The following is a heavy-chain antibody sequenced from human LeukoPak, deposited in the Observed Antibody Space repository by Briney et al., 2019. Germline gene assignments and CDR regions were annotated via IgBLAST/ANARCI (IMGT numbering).Heavy chain of an antibody. CDR2: IYYSGST. CDR1: GGSISSSSYY. V-gene: IGHV4-39*01. CDR3: ARSHKQLVSNY. D-gene: IGHD6-6*01. J-gene: IGHJ4*02. Sequence: SETLSLTCTVSGGSISSSSYYWGWIRQPPGKGLEWIGSIYYSGSTYYNPSLKSRVTISVDTSKNQFSLKLSSVTAADTAVYYRARSHKQLVSNYWGQGTLVTVSS.